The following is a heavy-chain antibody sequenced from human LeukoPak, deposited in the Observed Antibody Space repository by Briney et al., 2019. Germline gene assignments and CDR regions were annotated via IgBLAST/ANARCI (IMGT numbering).Heavy chain of an antibody. Sequence: SVKVSCKASGGTFSSYAISWVRQAPGQGLEWMGGIIPIFGTANYAQKFQGRVTITADESTSTAYMELSSLRSEDTAVYYCARASKKFYYYDSSGYYYYGMDVWGQGTTVTVSS. CDR1: GGTFSSYA. J-gene: IGHJ6*02. V-gene: IGHV1-69*13. CDR2: IIPIFGTA. D-gene: IGHD3-22*01. CDR3: ARASKKFYYYDSSGYYYYGMDV.